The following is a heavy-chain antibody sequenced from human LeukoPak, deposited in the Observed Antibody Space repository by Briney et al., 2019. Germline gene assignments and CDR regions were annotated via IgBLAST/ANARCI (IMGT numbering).Heavy chain of an antibody. D-gene: IGHD3-22*01. Sequence: GVSLRLSCAASGFTFSTYAMSWVRQAPGKGLEWVSAISGSGGSTYYADSVKGRFTISRDNSKNTLYLQMNSLRAEDTAVYYCAKDGYYDSSGYYHMSEYFQHWGQGTLVTVSS. CDR1: GFTFSTYA. V-gene: IGHV3-23*01. CDR2: ISGSGGST. J-gene: IGHJ1*01. CDR3: AKDGYYDSSGYYHMSEYFQH.